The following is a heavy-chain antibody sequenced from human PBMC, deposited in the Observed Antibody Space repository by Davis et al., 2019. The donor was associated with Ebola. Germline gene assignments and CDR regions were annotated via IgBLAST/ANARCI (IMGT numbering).Heavy chain of an antibody. J-gene: IGHJ5*02. CDR2: ISYDGSNK. D-gene: IGHD6-13*01. CDR1: GFTFSSYA. V-gene: IGHV3-30*04. CDR3: ARQPIAAAGTVWFDP. Sequence: GGSLRLSCAASGFTFSSYAMHWVRQAPGKGLEWVAVISYDGSNKYYADSVKGRFTISRDNSKNTLYLQMNSLRAEDTAVYYCARQPIAAAGTVWFDPWGQGTLVTVSS.